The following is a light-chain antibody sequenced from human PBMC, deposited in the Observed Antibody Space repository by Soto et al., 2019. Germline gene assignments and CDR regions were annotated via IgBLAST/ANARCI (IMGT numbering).Light chain of an antibody. CDR1: TSNIGSNV. Sequence: QAVVTQPPSASGAPGQTVSISCSGSTSNIGSNVVNWYQQLPGTAPKLLIYSTNQRPSGVPGRFSGSKSGTSASLAISGLQSEDEGDYYCASWDDSLLGRVFGGGTKLTVL. CDR3: ASWDDSLLGRV. CDR2: STN. J-gene: IGLJ3*02. V-gene: IGLV1-44*01.